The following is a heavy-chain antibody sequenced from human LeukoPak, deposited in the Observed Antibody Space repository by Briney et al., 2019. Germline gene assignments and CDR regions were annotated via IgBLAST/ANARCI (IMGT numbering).Heavy chain of an antibody. CDR2: INIDERIT. Sequence: PGGSLRLSCAASGFSFSTQRMHWVRQAPGKGLVWVSYINIDERITGYADSVKGRFTISRDNAKNTLHLQMNSLRVEDTAIYYCFRERGDWGQGTLVTVSS. D-gene: IGHD3-10*01. V-gene: IGHV3-74*01. CDR1: GFSFSTQR. CDR3: FRERGD. J-gene: IGHJ4*02.